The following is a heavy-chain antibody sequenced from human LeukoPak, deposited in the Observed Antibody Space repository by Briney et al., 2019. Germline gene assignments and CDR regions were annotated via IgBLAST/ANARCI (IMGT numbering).Heavy chain of an antibody. CDR1: GFTFSSYA. J-gene: IGHJ3*02. CDR3: AKDTCSTSCYIGALDI. V-gene: IGHV3-30*02. CDR2: LRYDGTNT. D-gene: IGHD2-2*02. Sequence: GGSLRLSCAASGFTFSSYAMHWVRQAPGKGLEWVAFLRYDGTNTYYADPVEGRFTISRDNSKNTLFLEMNSLRAEDTAVYYCAKDTCSTSCYIGALDIWGLGTLVTVSS.